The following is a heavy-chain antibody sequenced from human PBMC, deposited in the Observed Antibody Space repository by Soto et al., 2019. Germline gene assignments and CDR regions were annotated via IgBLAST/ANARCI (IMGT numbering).Heavy chain of an antibody. CDR2: IIPILGMS. CDR1: GGAFTSYT. Sequence: QVHLLQSGAEMKKPGSSVKVSCTAFGGAFTSYTFNWVRQAPGQRLEWMGRIIPILGMSSSAHNFQGRLTMIADQSQNTSSMVLSRLTYDDTARYYCAGSYGSGSRPFYYWGQGPLVTVSS. CDR3: AGSYGSGSRPFYY. J-gene: IGHJ4*02. D-gene: IGHD3-10*01. V-gene: IGHV1-69*02.